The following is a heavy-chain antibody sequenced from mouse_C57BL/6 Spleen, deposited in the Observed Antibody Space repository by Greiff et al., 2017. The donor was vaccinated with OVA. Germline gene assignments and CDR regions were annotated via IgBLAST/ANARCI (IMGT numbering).Heavy chain of an antibody. V-gene: IGHV2-6-1*01. D-gene: IGHD1-1*01. CDR2: IWSDGST. CDR3: ARHEDGSSYYAMDY. Sequence: VKLVESGPGLVAPSQSLSITCTVSGFSLTSYGVHWVRQPPGKGLEWLVVIWSDGSTTYNSALKSRLSISKDNSKSQVFLKMNSLQTDDTAMYYCARHEDGSSYYAMDYWGQGTSVTVSS. J-gene: IGHJ4*01. CDR1: GFSLTSYG.